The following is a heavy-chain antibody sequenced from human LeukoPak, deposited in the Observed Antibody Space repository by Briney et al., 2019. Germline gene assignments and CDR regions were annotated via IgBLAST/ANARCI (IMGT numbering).Heavy chain of an antibody. Sequence: ASETLSLTCTVSGGSISSSSYYWGWIRQPPGKGLEWIGSIYYSGSTNYNPSLKSRVTISVDTSKNQFSLKLSSVTAADTAVYYCARGFGYCSGGSCYSGYYFDYWGQGTLVTVSS. D-gene: IGHD2-15*01. CDR2: IYYSGST. J-gene: IGHJ4*02. CDR1: GGSISSSSYY. V-gene: IGHV4-39*07. CDR3: ARGFGYCSGGSCYSGYYFDY.